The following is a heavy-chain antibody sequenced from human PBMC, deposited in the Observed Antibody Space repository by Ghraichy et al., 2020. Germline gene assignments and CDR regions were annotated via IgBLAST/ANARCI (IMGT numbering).Heavy chain of an antibody. Sequence: GGSLRLSCAASGFTFSSYGMHWVRQAPGKGLEWVAVLSYDGSNKYYADSVKGRFTISRDNSKNTLYLQMNSLRAEDTAVYYCAKDQVVPYAIPKETFYYYFCGRDVWGQGTTVTVSS. CDR2: LSYDGSNK. CDR1: GFTFSSYG. CDR3: AKDQVVPYAIPKETFYYYFCGRDV. J-gene: IGHJ6*02. V-gene: IGHV3-30*18. D-gene: IGHD2-2*02.